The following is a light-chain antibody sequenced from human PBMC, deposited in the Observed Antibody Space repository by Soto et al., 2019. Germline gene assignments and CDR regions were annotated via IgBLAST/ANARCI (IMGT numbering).Light chain of an antibody. V-gene: IGLV1-47*01. Sequence: QSVLTQPPSASGTPGQRVTISCSGTTSNIGTNYVYWYQQLPGTAPKLLIYRDHERPSGVPDRFSGSKSDTSASLAISGFRSEDEGDYYCAAWDDSLNVRLFGGGTKVTVL. CDR1: TSNIGTNY. J-gene: IGLJ3*02. CDR3: AAWDDSLNVRL. CDR2: RDH.